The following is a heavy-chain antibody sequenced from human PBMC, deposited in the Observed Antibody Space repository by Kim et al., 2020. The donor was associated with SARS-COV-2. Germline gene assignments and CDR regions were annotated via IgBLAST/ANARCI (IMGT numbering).Heavy chain of an antibody. Sequence: GGSLRLSCAASGFTFSSYAMHWVRQAPGKGLEWVAVISYDGSNKYYADSVKGRFTISRDNSKNTLYLQMNSLRAEDTAVYYCARGGSSWNLGYWGQGTLVTVSS. J-gene: IGHJ4*02. D-gene: IGHD6-13*01. CDR3: ARGGSSWNLGY. CDR1: GFTFSSYA. V-gene: IGHV3-30*04. CDR2: ISYDGSNK.